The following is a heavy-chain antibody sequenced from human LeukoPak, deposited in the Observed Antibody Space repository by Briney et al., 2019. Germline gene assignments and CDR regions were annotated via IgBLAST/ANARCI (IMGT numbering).Heavy chain of an antibody. Sequence: SETLSLTCTVSGGSISSSSYYWGWIRQPPGKGLEWIGSIYYSGSTNYNPSLKSRVTISVDTSKNQFSLKLSSVTAADTAVYYCARDSYQGSSWYGAGAFDIWGQGTMVTVSS. V-gene: IGHV4-39*07. CDR2: IYYSGST. J-gene: IGHJ3*02. CDR3: ARDSYQGSSWYGAGAFDI. D-gene: IGHD6-13*01. CDR1: GGSISSSSYY.